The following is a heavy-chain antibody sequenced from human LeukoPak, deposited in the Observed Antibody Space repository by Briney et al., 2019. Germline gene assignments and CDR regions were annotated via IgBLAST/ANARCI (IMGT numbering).Heavy chain of an antibody. V-gene: IGHV3-23*01. CDR2: ISGSGTST. CDR1: GFTFSSYG. Sequence: PGGSLRLSCAASGFTFSSYGMNWVRQAPGKGLEWVSTISGSGTSTYYADSVKGRFTISRDNSKNTLYLQMNSLRAEDTAVYYCAKDLIGSAYYYDSSGYYYRFRHWGQGTLVTVSS. CDR3: AKDLIGSAYYYDSSGYYYRFRH. D-gene: IGHD3-22*01. J-gene: IGHJ4*02.